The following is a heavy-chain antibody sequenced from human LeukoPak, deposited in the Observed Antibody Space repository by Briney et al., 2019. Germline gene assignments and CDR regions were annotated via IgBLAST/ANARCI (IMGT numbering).Heavy chain of an antibody. CDR3: ARVLYPPSFSPYYYGSGTYYFDY. V-gene: IGHV1-18*01. J-gene: IGHJ4*02. CDR2: ISAYNGNT. D-gene: IGHD3-10*01. CDR1: GYTFTSYG. Sequence: PGASVKVSCKASGYTFTSYGISWVRQAPGQGLEWMGWISAYNGNTNYAQKLQGRVTMTTDTSTSTAYMELRSLRSDDTAVYYCARVLYPPSFSPYYYGSGTYYFDYWGQGTLVTVSS.